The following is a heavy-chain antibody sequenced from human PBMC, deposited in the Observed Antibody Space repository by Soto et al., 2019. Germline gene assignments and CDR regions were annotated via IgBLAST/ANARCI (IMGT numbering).Heavy chain of an antibody. Sequence: TLCLPWSFFGGYVSSDIYYWTWIHPHPGKGPEWIGHIYYSGSTYYNPSLKSRVTISLDMSKNQFSLKLTSVSAADTAVYYCARGYDYDSGGYLFDYWGQGKRVTVSA. CDR2: IYYSGST. CDR3: ARGYDYDSGGYLFDY. D-gene: IGHD3-22*01. J-gene: IGHJ4*02. V-gene: IGHV4-31*02. CDR1: GGYVSSDIYY.